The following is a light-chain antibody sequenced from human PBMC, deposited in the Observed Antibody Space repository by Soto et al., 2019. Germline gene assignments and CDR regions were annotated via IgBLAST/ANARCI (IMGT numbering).Light chain of an antibody. CDR3: QQYKDWPLT. CDR1: QNLNRN. CDR2: GAS. V-gene: IGKV3-15*01. J-gene: IGKJ4*01. Sequence: EIVMTQSPATLSVSPGERATLSCRASQNLNRNLAWYQQKPGQAPRVLIYGASTRATGVTARFSGSGSGTEFTLTISSLQSEDFAVYYCQQYKDWPLTFGGGTKVDIK.